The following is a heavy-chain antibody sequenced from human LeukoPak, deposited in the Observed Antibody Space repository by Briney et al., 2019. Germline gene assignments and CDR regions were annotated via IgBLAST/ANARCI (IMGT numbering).Heavy chain of an antibody. Sequence: NASETLSLTCAVYGGSFSNYYWSWIRQPPGKGLEWIGEINDSGRTNYNPSLMSRVTVPVDTSKNQFSLRLTSVTATDTAVYYCARRWNYGRNYYIDVWGNGATVSVSS. D-gene: IGHD1-7*01. J-gene: IGHJ6*03. CDR1: GGSFSNYY. CDR2: INDSGRT. V-gene: IGHV4-34*01. CDR3: ARRWNYGRNYYIDV.